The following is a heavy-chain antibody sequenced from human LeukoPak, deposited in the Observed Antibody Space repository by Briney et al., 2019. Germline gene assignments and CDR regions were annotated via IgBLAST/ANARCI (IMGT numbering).Heavy chain of an antibody. CDR1: GFTFSSYA. J-gene: IGHJ5*02. CDR2: ISYDGSNK. CDR3: ASMVRGVSPFDP. V-gene: IGHV3-30-3*01. Sequence: GGSLRLSCAASGFTFSSYAMHWVRQAPGKGLEWVAVISYDGSNKYYADSVKGRFTISRDNSKNTLYLQMNSLRAEDTAVYYCASMVRGVSPFDPWGQGTLVTVSS. D-gene: IGHD3-10*01.